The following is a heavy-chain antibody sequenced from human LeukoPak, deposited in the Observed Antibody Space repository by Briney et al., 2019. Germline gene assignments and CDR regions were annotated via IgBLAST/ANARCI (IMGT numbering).Heavy chain of an antibody. J-gene: IGHJ4*02. CDR2: IIPIFGTA. D-gene: IGHD6-19*01. CDR1: GGTFSSYA. CDR3: ARPEGYSSGWYYFDY. V-gene: IGHV1-69*13. Sequence: SVKVSCKASGGTFSSYAISWVRQAPGQGLEWMGGIIPIFGTANYAQKFQGRVTITADESTSTAYMELSSLRSEDTAVYYCARPEGYSSGWYYFDYWGQGTLVTVSS.